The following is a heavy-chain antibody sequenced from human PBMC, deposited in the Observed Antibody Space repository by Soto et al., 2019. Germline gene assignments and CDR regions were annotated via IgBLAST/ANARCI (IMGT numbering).Heavy chain of an antibody. V-gene: IGHV3-48*01. CDR1: GFTFSSYS. Sequence: EVQLVESGGGLVQPGGSLRLSCAASGFTFSSYSMNWVRQAPGKGQEWVSYISSSSSTIYYADSVKGRFTISRDNAKNSLYLQMNSLRAEDTAVYYCASLPEHRYSYPKDYWGQGTLVTVSS. CDR3: ASLPEHRYSYPKDY. D-gene: IGHD5-18*01. CDR2: ISSSSSTI. J-gene: IGHJ4*02.